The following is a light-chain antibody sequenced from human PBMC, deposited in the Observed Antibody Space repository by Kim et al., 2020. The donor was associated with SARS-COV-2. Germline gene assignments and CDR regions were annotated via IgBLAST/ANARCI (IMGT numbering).Light chain of an antibody. V-gene: IGLV7-43*01. J-gene: IGLJ3*02. Sequence: QSVVTQEPSLTVSPGGTVTLTCASSTGEVTSGYYPNWFQQKPGQAPRALIYRTNNKHSWTPARFSGSLLGGKAALTLSGVQPEDEADYYCLLYSGGAGVFGGGTQLTVL. CDR3: LLYSGGAGV. CDR2: RTN. CDR1: TGEVTSGYY.